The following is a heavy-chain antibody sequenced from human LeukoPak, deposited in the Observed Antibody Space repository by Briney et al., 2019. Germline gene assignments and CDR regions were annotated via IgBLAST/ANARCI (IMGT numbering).Heavy chain of an antibody. D-gene: IGHD3-22*01. Sequence: GGSLRLSCAASGFTFSSYCMSWVRQAPGKGLEWVANIKQDGSEKYYVDSVKGRFTISRDNAKNSLYLQMNSLSAEDTAVYYCARDWDPSRDDGSGYGNPDYWGQGTLVTVSS. CDR1: GFTFSSYC. J-gene: IGHJ4*02. CDR3: ARDWDPSRDDGSGYGNPDY. CDR2: IKQDGSEK. V-gene: IGHV3-7*01.